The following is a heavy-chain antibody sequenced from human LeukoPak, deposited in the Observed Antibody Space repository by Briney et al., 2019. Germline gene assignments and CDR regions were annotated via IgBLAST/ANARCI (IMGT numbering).Heavy chain of an antibody. CDR1: GFTFSSYE. CDR2: ISSRGKII. Sequence: GGSLRLSCAASGFTFSSYEMNWVRQAPGKGLEWVSYISSRGKIIYYADSVKGRFTISRDNAKKSLYLQLSSLRAEDTGVYYCARDTCAGSSCYLFDSWGLGTLVTVSS. V-gene: IGHV3-48*03. CDR3: ARDTCAGSSCYLFDS. D-gene: IGHD2-2*01. J-gene: IGHJ4*02.